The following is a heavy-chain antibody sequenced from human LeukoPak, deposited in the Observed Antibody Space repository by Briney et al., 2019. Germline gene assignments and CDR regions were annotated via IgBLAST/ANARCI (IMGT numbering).Heavy chain of an antibody. D-gene: IGHD5-12*01. Sequence: GGSLRLSCAASGFSFSSYEMNWVRQAPGKGLEWVSYISSSSSTIYYADSVKGRFTISRDNAKNSLYLQMNSLRAEDTAVYNCARDGGVEWLRRYYMDVWGKGTTVTVSS. V-gene: IGHV3-48*01. CDR1: GFSFSSYE. CDR2: ISSSSSTI. CDR3: ARDGGVEWLRRYYMDV. J-gene: IGHJ6*03.